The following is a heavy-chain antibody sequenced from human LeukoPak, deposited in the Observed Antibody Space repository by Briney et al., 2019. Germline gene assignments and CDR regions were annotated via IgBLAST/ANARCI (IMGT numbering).Heavy chain of an antibody. CDR3: LSSGAPSPYYGMDV. V-gene: IGHV3-21*01. J-gene: IGHJ6*02. CDR2: ISSSSSYI. D-gene: IGHD1-26*01. Sequence: GGSLRLSCAASGFTFSSYSMNWVRQAPGKGLEWVSSISSSSSYIYYADSVKGRFTISRDNAKNSLYLQMNSLRAEDTAVYYCLSSGAPSPYYGMDVWGQGTTVTVSS. CDR1: GFTFSSYS.